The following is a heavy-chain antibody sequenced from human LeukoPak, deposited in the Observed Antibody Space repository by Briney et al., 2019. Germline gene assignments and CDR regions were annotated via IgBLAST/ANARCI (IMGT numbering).Heavy chain of an antibody. CDR1: GFTFSSFG. D-gene: IGHD2-2*01. V-gene: IGHV3-21*01. CDR3: GRAGPVTKDHFMDV. Sequence: GGSLRLSCAASGFTFSSFGMTWVRQAPGKGLEWVSSISSSSSYIYYADSVKGRLTISRDNAKNSLFLQMNSLSAEDTAVYYCGRAGPVTKDHFMDVWGKGTTVTVSS. CDR2: ISSSSSYI. J-gene: IGHJ6*03.